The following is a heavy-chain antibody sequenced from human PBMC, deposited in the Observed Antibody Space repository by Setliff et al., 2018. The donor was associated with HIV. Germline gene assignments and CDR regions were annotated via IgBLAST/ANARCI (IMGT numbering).Heavy chain of an antibody. V-gene: IGHV1-24*01. D-gene: IGHD3-10*01. CDR2: FDPEDGET. Sequence: ASVKVSCKISGYTLTELSIHWVRQAPGKGLEWMANFDPEDGETFYAQKFQGRLTMTEDTSTDTAYMELSSLRSDDTAMYYCARGKGVGGVIITGGLDVWGQGTTVTVS. CDR1: GYTLTELS. CDR3: ARGKGVGGVIITGGLDV. J-gene: IGHJ6*02.